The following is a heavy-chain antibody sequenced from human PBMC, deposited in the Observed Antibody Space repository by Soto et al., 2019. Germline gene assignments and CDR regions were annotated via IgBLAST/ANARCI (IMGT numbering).Heavy chain of an antibody. J-gene: IGHJ4*02. V-gene: IGHV4-39*01. D-gene: IGHD2-21*02. CDR2: IYYSGRT. CDR3: ERQRTSVVTQAYFDV. CDR1: GDSTNSRSYY. Sequence: ETLCLTGPVTGDSTNSRSYYGGWIRQPPGKGLEWIGSIYYSGRTYNNPSLRSRVSMSIDTSKDQFSLKLKSVTAADTALYFCERQRTSVVTQAYFDVWGPGSLVTVSS.